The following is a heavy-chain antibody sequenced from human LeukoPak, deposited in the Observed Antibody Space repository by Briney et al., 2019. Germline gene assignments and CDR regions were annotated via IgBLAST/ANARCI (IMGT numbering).Heavy chain of an antibody. CDR3: ARDSHTGRNYDFWSSGVYYMDV. CDR1: GGSFSGYH. V-gene: IGHV4-34*01. CDR2: INHSGST. J-gene: IGHJ6*03. Sequence: SETLSLTCAVYGGSFSGYHWSWIRQPPGKGLEWIGEINHSGSTNYNPSLKSRVTISVDTSKNQFSLKLSSVTAADTAVYYCARDSHTGRNYDFWSSGVYYMDVWGKGTTVTVSS. D-gene: IGHD3-3*01.